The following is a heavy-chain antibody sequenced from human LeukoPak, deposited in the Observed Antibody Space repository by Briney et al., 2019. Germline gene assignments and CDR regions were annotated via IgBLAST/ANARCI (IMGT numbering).Heavy chain of an antibody. V-gene: IGHV3-11*01. CDR1: GFTLSDYY. CDR2: ISSSGSTI. D-gene: IGHD3-22*01. Sequence: GGSLRPSCAASGFTLSDYYMSWIRQAPGKGLEWVSYISSSGSTIYYADSVKGRFTISRDNAKNSLYLQMNSLRAEDTAVYYCASGAYDSSGYPAHFDCWGQGTLVTVSS. J-gene: IGHJ4*02. CDR3: ASGAYDSSGYPAHFDC.